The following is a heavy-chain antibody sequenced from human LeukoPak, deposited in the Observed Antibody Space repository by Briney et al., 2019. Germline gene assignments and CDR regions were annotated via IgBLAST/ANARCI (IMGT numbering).Heavy chain of an antibody. V-gene: IGHV3-7*03. CDR1: GFSFSNYW. CDR2: IKRDGSEQ. Sequence: PGGSLRLSCTASGFSFSNYWMRWVRQAPGKGLEWVANIKRDGSEQYYVDSVKGRFTTSRDNAKNSLYLQMNGLRAEDTAVYYCAKSIEPYYDFWSGYSNFDYWGQGTLVTVSS. D-gene: IGHD3-3*01. CDR3: AKSIEPYYDFWSGYSNFDY. J-gene: IGHJ4*02.